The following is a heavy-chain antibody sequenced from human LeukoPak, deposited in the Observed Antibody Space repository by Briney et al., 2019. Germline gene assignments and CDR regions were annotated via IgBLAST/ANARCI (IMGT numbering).Heavy chain of an antibody. J-gene: IGHJ4*02. CDR1: GGTFNTYA. Sequence: SVKVSCKASGGTFNTYAFNWVRQAPGQGLEWMGRIIPDFGTPHYAQKYQGRLTITTDEFASTVYMELSSLRSRDTAIYYCARIEGDYGVFVFWGQGTLVTVSS. CDR3: ARIEGDYGVFVF. V-gene: IGHV1-69*05. D-gene: IGHD4-17*01. CDR2: IIPDFGTP.